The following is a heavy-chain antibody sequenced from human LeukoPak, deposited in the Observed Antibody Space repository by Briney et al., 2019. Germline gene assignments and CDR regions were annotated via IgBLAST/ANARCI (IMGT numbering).Heavy chain of an antibody. CDR1: GYSISSGYY. J-gene: IGHJ4*02. Sequence: SETLSLTCTVSGYSISSGYYWGWIRQPPGKGLEWIGSIYYSGSTYYNPSLKSRVTISVDTSKNQFSLKLSSVTAADTAVYYCARFGVYYYGSGTTGGDYWGQGTLVTVSS. V-gene: IGHV4-38-2*02. D-gene: IGHD3-10*01. CDR3: ARFGVYYYGSGTTGGDY. CDR2: IYYSGST.